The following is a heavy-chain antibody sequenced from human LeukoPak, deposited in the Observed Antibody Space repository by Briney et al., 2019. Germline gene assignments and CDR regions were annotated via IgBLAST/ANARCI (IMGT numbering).Heavy chain of an antibody. Sequence: PSETLSLTCTVSGGSISSYYWSWIRQPPGKGLEWIGYIYYSGSTNYNPSLKSRVTISVDTSKNQFSLKLSSVTAADTAVYYCARGSRGSTSERHLRYYYYCYMDVWGKGTTVTVSS. D-gene: IGHD2-2*01. J-gene: IGHJ6*03. CDR1: GGSISSYY. CDR3: ARGSRGSTSERHLRYYYYCYMDV. CDR2: IYYSGST. V-gene: IGHV4-59*01.